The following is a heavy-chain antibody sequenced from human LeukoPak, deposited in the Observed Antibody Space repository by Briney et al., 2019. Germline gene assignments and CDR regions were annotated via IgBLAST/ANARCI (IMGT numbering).Heavy chain of an antibody. CDR1: GGSISSSSYY. Sequence: SETLSLTCTVSGGSISSSSYYWGWIRQPPGKGLEWIGSIYYSGSTYYNPSLKSRVTISVDTSKNQFSLKLSSVTAADTAVYYCARDGWGYYGSGSYYNYYYYYMDVWGKGTTVTVSS. J-gene: IGHJ6*03. D-gene: IGHD3-10*01. CDR2: IYYSGST. V-gene: IGHV4-39*07. CDR3: ARDGWGYYGSGSYYNYYYYYMDV.